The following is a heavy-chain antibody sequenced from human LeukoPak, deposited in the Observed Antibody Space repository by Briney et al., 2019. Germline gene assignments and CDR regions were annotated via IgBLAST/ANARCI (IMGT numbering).Heavy chain of an antibody. CDR2: INHSGST. Sequence: SETLSLTCAVYGGSFSGYYWSWIRQPPGKGLEWIGEINHSGSTNYNPSLKSRATISVDTSKNQFSLKLSSVTAADTAVYYCARPYYYGSGSLAYWGQGTLVTVSS. CDR1: GGSFSGYY. J-gene: IGHJ4*02. V-gene: IGHV4-34*01. CDR3: ARPYYYGSGSLAY. D-gene: IGHD3-10*01.